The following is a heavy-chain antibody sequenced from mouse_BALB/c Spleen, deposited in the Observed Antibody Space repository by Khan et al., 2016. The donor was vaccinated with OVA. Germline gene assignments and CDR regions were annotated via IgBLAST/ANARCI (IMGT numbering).Heavy chain of an antibody. V-gene: IGHV1S132*01. D-gene: IGHD2-1*01. CDR3: ARGYFGNYEFVY. J-gene: IGHJ3*01. CDR1: GYTFTSYW. CDR2: IFPGTGTT. Sequence: QVQLQQSGAELVRPGASVKLSCKTSGYTFTSYWIQWVKQRPGQGLGWIGQIFPGTGTTYYNENFKDKATLTVDTSSRTAYMQLSSLTSEDSALYFGARGYFGNYEFVYWGQGTLVTVSP.